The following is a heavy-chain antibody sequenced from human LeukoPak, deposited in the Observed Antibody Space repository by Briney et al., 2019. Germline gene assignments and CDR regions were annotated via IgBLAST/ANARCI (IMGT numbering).Heavy chain of an antibody. Sequence: SETLSLTCAVYDGSFSSYHWSWIRQPPGKGLEWIGEINHSGSTNYNPSLKSRPTISVDTSKKEFSLKLSSVTAADTAVYYCARGPVVVVPAAIPIAYGMDVWGQGTTVTVSS. D-gene: IGHD2-2*01. V-gene: IGHV4-34*01. CDR3: ARGPVVVVPAAIPIAYGMDV. CDR2: INHSGST. CDR1: DGSFSSYH. J-gene: IGHJ6*02.